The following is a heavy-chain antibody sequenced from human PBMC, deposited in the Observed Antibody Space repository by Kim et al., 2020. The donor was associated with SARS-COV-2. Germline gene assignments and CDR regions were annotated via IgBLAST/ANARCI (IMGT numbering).Heavy chain of an antibody. J-gene: IGHJ4*02. CDR2: IYYSGST. Sequence: SETLSLTCTVSGDSISTYYWSWIRQPPGKGLEWIWYIYYSGSTNCNPSLKSRVTISVDTSKNQFSLKLRSVTAADTAVYYCARGFCTGGGCYSYPDSWGQGTLVTVSS. D-gene: IGHD2-8*02. V-gene: IGHV4-59*13. CDR3: ARGFCTGGGCYSYPDS. CDR1: GDSISTYY.